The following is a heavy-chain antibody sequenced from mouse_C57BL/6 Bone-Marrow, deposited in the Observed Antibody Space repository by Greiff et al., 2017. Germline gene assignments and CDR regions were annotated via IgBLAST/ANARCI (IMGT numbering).Heavy chain of an antibody. J-gene: IGHJ2*01. CDR3: ARDAGLGHFDY. Sequence: EVKLVESGGGLVQSGRSLRLSCATSGFTFSDFYMEWVRQAPGKGLEWIAASRNKANDYTTEYSASVKGRFIVSRDTSQSILYLQMNALRAEDTAIYYCARDAGLGHFDYWGQGTTLTVSS. V-gene: IGHV7-1*01. CDR1: GFTFSDFY. D-gene: IGHD3-3*01. CDR2: SRNKANDYTT.